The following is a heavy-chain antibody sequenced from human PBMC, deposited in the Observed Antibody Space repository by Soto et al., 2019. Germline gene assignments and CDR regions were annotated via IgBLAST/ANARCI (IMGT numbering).Heavy chain of an antibody. J-gene: IGHJ6*02. Sequence: PGGSLRLSCVASGGPFSNYAMTWVRQAPGKGLEWVSSIRGGGGSPYYANSVKGRFTVSRDNSESTLYLEMNTLRAEDTAIYYCVRDWSGDKCPCMDVWGQGTTVTVSS. CDR1: GGPFSNYA. CDR2: IRGGGGSP. V-gene: IGHV3-23*01. D-gene: IGHD3-3*01. CDR3: VRDWSGDKCPCMDV.